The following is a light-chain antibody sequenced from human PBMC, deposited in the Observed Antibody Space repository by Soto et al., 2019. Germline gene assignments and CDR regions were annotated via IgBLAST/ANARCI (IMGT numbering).Light chain of an antibody. CDR2: AAS. V-gene: IGKV1-9*01. Sequence: DIQLTQAPSFLFASVGDRVTITCRASQGISTYLVWYQQKPGKAPKLLIYAASTLQSGVPSRFSGSGSGTEFTLTISSLQPEDFATYYCQQLNSYPLTFGGGTKVEIK. J-gene: IGKJ4*01. CDR1: QGISTY. CDR3: QQLNSYPLT.